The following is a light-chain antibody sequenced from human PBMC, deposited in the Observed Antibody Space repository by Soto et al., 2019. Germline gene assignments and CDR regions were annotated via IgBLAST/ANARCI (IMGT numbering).Light chain of an antibody. CDR1: SSDVGYYNY. J-gene: IGLJ1*01. CDR2: DVS. Sequence: QSALTQPASVSGSPGQSITIPCTGTSSDVGYYNYVSWYQHHPGKAPKLIIYDVSSRPSGVSDRFSGSKSGNTASLTISGLQAEDEAEYYCSSYTTSSTYVFGIGTKVTVL. CDR3: SSYTTSSTYV. V-gene: IGLV2-14*03.